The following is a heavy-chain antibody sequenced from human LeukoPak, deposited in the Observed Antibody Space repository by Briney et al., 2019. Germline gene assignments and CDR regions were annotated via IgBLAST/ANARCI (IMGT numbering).Heavy chain of an antibody. J-gene: IGHJ4*02. D-gene: IGHD3-22*01. V-gene: IGHV4-61*01. Sequence: SETLSLTCTVSGGSVSIGSYYWIWIRQPPGKGLEWYGYIDYSGSTNYNPSLKSRVTISKDTSKTQFSLRLSSVTAADTAVYYCARARLDSSGRFDYWGQGTLVTVSS. CDR2: IDYSGST. CDR1: GGSVSIGSYY. CDR3: ARARLDSSGRFDY.